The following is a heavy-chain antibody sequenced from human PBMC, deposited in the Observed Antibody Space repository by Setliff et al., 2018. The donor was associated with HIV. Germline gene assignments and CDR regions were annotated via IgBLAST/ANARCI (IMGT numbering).Heavy chain of an antibody. CDR3: ARQTSFMAGAVAGHFDY. CDR2: INHSGST. D-gene: IGHD6-19*01. V-gene: IGHV4-34*01. Sequence: SETLSLTCAVYGGSFSGYYWSWIRQPPGKGLEWIGEINHSGSTNYNPSLKSRVTISVDTSKNQFSLKLSSVTAADTAVFFCARQTSFMAGAVAGHFDYWGQGTLVTVSS. CDR1: GGSFSGYY. J-gene: IGHJ4*02.